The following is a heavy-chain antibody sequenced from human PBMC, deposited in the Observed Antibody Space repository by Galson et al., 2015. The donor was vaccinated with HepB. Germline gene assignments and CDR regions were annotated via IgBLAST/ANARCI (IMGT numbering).Heavy chain of an antibody. CDR3: ARDPVLGYYYDSSGPGPFDY. Sequence: SLRLSCAASGFTFSSYGMHWVRQAPGKGLEWVAVIWYDGSNKYYADSVKGRFTISRDNSKNTLYLQMNSLRAEDTAVYYCARDPVLGYYYDSSGPGPFDYWGQGTLVTVSS. CDR1: GFTFSSYG. CDR2: IWYDGSNK. V-gene: IGHV3-33*08. J-gene: IGHJ4*02. D-gene: IGHD3-22*01.